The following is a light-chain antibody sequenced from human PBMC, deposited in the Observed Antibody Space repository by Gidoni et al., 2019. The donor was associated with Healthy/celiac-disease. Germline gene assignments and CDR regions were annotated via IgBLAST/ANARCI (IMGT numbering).Light chain of an antibody. CDR3: QQYGSSSWT. CDR2: GAS. CDR1: QSVSSSY. V-gene: IGKV3-20*01. J-gene: IGKJ1*01. Sequence: EIVLTQSPGTLSLSPGERATLSCRASQSVSSSYLAWYQQKPGQAPRLLTYGASSRATGIPDRFSASGSGTDFTLTISRLEPEDFAVYYCQQYGSSSWTFXQRTKVEIK.